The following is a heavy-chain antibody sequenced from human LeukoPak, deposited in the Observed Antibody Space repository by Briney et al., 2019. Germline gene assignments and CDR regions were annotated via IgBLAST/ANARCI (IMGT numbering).Heavy chain of an antibody. CDR1: GFTFTSYA. D-gene: IGHD3-16*01. Sequence: GGSLRLSCEASGFTFTSYAMSWVRQAPGKGLQWVSAINGSGVITYYADSVRGRFTISRDNSKSTLHLQMNSLRAEDAAIYYCAKDSSQGGDYFDSRGQGTLVTVSS. CDR3: AKDSSQGGDYFDS. CDR2: INGSGVIT. J-gene: IGHJ4*02. V-gene: IGHV3-23*01.